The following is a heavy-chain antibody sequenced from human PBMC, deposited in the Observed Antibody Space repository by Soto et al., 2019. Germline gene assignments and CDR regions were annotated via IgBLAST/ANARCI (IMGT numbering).Heavy chain of an antibody. CDR2: ISNDENIK. D-gene: IGHD5-12*01. V-gene: IGHV3-30*09. CDR1: GVDFGNKK. Sequence: GSVRGKGVDSGVDFGNKKKHWVRQAPGKGLEWLTVISNDENIKQDSVRGRFAIARDNSKNTLYLHLTSLRAEDTAIYYCARGLRGVLDYWGQGTLVTVSS. CDR3: ARGLRGVLDY. J-gene: IGHJ4*02.